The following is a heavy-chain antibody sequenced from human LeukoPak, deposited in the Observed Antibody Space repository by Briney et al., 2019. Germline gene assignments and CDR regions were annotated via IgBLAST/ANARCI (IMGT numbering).Heavy chain of an antibody. D-gene: IGHD1-1*01. CDR2: VYYGGVT. Sequence: SETLSFTCTVSGGSIISHDYYWAWIRQPPGKGLEWIGNVYYGGVTYYNPSLKSRVTISVDTSKNQFSLKLSSVTAADTAVYYCARDSRSNFGYYYYGMDVWGQGTTVTVSS. CDR3: ARDSRSNFGYYYYGMDV. J-gene: IGHJ6*02. V-gene: IGHV4-39*07. CDR1: GGSIISHDYY.